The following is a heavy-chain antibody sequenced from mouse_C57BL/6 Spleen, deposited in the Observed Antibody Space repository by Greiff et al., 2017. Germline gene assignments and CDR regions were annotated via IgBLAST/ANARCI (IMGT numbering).Heavy chain of an antibody. CDR3: ARHEGEGYDGGEVDY. CDR1: GFTFSSYG. D-gene: IGHD2-2*01. CDR2: ISSGGSYT. J-gene: IGHJ2*01. Sequence: VQLKESGGDLVKPGGSLKLSCAASGFTFSSYGMSWVRQTPDKRLEWVATISSGGSYTYYPDSVKGRFTISRDNAKNTLYLQMSSLKSEDTAMYYCARHEGEGYDGGEVDYWGQGTTLTVSS. V-gene: IGHV5-6*01.